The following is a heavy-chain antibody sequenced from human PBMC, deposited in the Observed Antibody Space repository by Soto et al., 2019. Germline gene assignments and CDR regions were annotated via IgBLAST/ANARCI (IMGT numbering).Heavy chain of an antibody. J-gene: IGHJ4*02. D-gene: IGHD6-19*01. V-gene: IGHV1-46*01. CDR3: ARDRSGSDY. CDR1: GYAFTSNY. Sequence: QVQLVQSGAEVKKPGASVTVSCKASGYAFTSNYLHWVRQAPGQGLQWVGKINPGGGSTSYAQKLKGRDALTRDTSTSTVYMELSSRRSDDKAVYYCARDRSGSDYWGQGTLVTVSS. CDR2: INPGGGST.